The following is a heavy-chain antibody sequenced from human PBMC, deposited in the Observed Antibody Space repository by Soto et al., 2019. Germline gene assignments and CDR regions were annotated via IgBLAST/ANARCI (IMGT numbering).Heavy chain of an antibody. Sequence: SETLSLTCTVSGGSISSGDYYWSWIRQPPGKGLEWIGYIYYSGSTYYNPSLKSRVTISVDTSKNQFSLKLSSVTAADTAVYYCARGTVTSWRWFDPWGQGTLVTVSS. D-gene: IGHD4-4*01. J-gene: IGHJ5*02. CDR2: IYYSGST. CDR3: ARGTVTSWRWFDP. CDR1: GGSISSGDYY. V-gene: IGHV4-30-4*01.